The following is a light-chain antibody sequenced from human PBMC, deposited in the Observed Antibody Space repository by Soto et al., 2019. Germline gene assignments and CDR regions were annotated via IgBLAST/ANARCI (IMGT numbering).Light chain of an antibody. Sequence: DIVLTQSPGTLSLSPGERATLSCRASQSVSSSYLAWYQQKPGQAPRLLIYGASSRAPGIPDRFSGSGSGTDFTLTISRLEPEDFAVYYCQQYGSSPTWTVGQGTKVEIK. CDR1: QSVSSSY. V-gene: IGKV3-20*01. CDR2: GAS. J-gene: IGKJ1*01. CDR3: QQYGSSPTWT.